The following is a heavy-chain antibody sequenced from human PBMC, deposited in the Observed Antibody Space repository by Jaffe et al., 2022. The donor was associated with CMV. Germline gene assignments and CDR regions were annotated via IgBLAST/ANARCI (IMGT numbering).Heavy chain of an antibody. J-gene: IGHJ6*02. CDR1: GFTFSSYS. CDR2: ISSSSSTI. D-gene: IGHD6-19*01. CDR3: ARGERSYSSGWNGYYGMDV. V-gene: IGHV3-48*02. Sequence: EVQLVESGGGLVQPGGSLRLSCAASGFTFSSYSMNWVRQAPGKGLEWVSYISSSSSTIYYADSVKGRFTISRDNAKNSLYLQMNSLRDEDTAVYYCARGERSYSSGWNGYYGMDVWGQGTTVTVSS.